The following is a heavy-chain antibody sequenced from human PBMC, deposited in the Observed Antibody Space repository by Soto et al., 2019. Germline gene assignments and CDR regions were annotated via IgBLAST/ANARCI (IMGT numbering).Heavy chain of an antibody. D-gene: IGHD6-6*01. J-gene: IGHJ6*02. Sequence: QVQLVQSGAEVKKPGSSVTVSCTASGGTFSSYAVSWVRQAPRQGLEWMGVVIPKASQPKYAQKFQGRVTITADYSTAYMEVRSLRADDTAVYYCARESSSPNYFYYGMDVWGQGTTVIVSS. V-gene: IGHV1-69*01. CDR2: VIPKASQP. CDR3: ARESSSPNYFYYGMDV. CDR1: GGTFSSYA.